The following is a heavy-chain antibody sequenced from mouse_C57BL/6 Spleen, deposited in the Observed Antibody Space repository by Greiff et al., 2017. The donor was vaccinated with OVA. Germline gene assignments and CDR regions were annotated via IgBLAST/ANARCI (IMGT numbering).Heavy chain of an antibody. CDR3: AREYYGSSPAWFAY. D-gene: IGHD1-1*01. CDR2: IYPGNGDT. Sequence: SGAELVRPGASVKMSCKASGYTFPSYNMHWVKQTPRQGLEWIGAIYPGNGDTSYNQKFQGKATMTVAKSSSTPYMQLSSLTSKDSAVYYCAREYYGSSPAWFAYWGQGTLVTVSA. J-gene: IGHJ3*01. CDR1: GYTFPSYN. V-gene: IGHV1-12*01.